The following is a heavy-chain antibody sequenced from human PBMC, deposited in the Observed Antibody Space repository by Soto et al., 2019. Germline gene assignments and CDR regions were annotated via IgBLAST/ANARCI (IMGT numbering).Heavy chain of an antibody. CDR3: ARGGGDCSSTSCLLDS. CDR1: GGTFSSYT. V-gene: IGHV1-69*02. J-gene: IGHJ4*02. Sequence: GASVKVSCKASGGTFSSYTIRWVRQAPGQGLEWMGRIIPILGIANYAQEFQGRVTITADKSTSTAYMELSSLRSEDTAVYYSARGGGDCSSTSCLLDSWGQVTLVTVSS. D-gene: IGHD2-2*01. CDR2: IIPILGIA.